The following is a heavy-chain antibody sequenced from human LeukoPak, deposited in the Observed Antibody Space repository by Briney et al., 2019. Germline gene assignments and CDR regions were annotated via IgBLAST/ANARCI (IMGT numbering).Heavy chain of an antibody. Sequence: ASVKVSCKASGYTFISYSMNWVRQAPGQGLEWMGWISAYNGNTNYAQNLQGRVTMTTDTSTSTAYMELRSLRSDDTAVYYCARHSSWYADFQHWGQGTLVTVSS. D-gene: IGHD6-13*01. CDR1: GYTFISYS. CDR2: ISAYNGNT. V-gene: IGHV1-18*01. J-gene: IGHJ1*01. CDR3: ARHSSWYADFQH.